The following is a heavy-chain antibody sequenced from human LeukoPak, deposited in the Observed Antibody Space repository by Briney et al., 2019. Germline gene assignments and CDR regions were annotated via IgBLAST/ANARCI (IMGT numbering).Heavy chain of an antibody. Sequence: ASVKVSCKASGYSFTTYDLIWVRQAPGQGLEWMGWINPNSGGTNYAQKFQGRVTMTRDTSISTAYMELSRLRSDDTAVYYCARSGVGATWADYWGQGTLVTVSS. V-gene: IGHV1-2*02. CDR2: INPNSGGT. CDR1: GYSFTTYD. J-gene: IGHJ4*02. CDR3: ARSGVGATWADY. D-gene: IGHD1-26*01.